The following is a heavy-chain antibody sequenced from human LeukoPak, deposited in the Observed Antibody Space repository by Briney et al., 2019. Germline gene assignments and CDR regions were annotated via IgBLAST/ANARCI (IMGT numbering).Heavy chain of an antibody. CDR3: ARDNLGIWY. V-gene: IGHV4-59*01. CDR2: IYYSGST. J-gene: IGHJ4*02. CDR1: GGSISSYY. Sequence: SETLSLTCTVSGGSISSYYWSWIRQPPGKGLEWIGYIYYSGSTNYNPSLKSRVTISVDTSKNQFSLKLSSVTAADTAVYYCARDNLGIWYWGQGTLVTVSS. D-gene: IGHD7-27*01.